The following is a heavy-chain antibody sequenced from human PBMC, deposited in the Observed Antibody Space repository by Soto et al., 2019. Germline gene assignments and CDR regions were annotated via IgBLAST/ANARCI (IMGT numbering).Heavy chain of an antibody. CDR3: ARDLRELFGNYYGMDV. CDR2: IYYSGST. V-gene: IGHV4-31*03. CDR1: GGSISSGGYY. D-gene: IGHD3-10*01. Sequence: SETLSLTCTVSGGSISSGGYYWSWIRQHPGKGLEWIGYIYYSGSTYYNPSLKSRVTISVDTSKNQFSLKLSSVTAADTAVYYCARDLRELFGNYYGMDVWGQGTTVTVSS. J-gene: IGHJ6*02.